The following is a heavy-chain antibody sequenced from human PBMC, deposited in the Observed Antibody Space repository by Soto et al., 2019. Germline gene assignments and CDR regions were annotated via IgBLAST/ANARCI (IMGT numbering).Heavy chain of an antibody. J-gene: IGHJ3*02. V-gene: IGHV3-7*03. CDR1: GFTFSSYW. CDR3: ARDRLAAAGTVDAFDI. Sequence: PGGSLRLSCAASGFTFSSYWMSWVRQAPGKGLEWVANIKQDGSEKYYVDSVKGRFTISRDNAKNSLYLQMNSLRAEDTAVYYCARDRLAAAGTVDAFDIWGQGTMVTVSS. D-gene: IGHD6-13*01. CDR2: IKQDGSEK.